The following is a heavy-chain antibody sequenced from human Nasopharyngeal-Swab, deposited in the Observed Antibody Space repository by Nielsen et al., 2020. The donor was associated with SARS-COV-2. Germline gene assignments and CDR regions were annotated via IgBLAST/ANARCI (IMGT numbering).Heavy chain of an antibody. J-gene: IGHJ6*03. D-gene: IGHD6-19*01. CDR2: ISYDGSNK. V-gene: IGHV3-30*03. CDR1: GFTFSNYG. Sequence: GGSLRLSCAASGFTFSNYGLHWVRLAPGKGLEWLAVISYDGSNKYYAESVKGRFTISRDYSKNTQYLQMNSLRAEDTAVYYCARAVAGYYYMDVWGKGTTVTVSS. CDR3: ARAVAGYYYMDV.